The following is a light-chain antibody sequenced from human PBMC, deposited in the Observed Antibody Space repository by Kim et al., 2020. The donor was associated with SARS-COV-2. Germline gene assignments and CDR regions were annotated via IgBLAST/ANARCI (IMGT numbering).Light chain of an antibody. J-gene: IGKJ4*01. CDR3: QQSYATPLT. CDR2: AVS. Sequence: DIQMTQSPSSLSASVGDRVTITCRTSQSINNYLNWYQQVPGKVPKLLIYAVSNLQSGVPSRFSGSGSGTDFTLTISSLQPEDFGTYYWQQSYATPLTFGGGTKVDIK. V-gene: IGKV1-39*01. CDR1: QSINNY.